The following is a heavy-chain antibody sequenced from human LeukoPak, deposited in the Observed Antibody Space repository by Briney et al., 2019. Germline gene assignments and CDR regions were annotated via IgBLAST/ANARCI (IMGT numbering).Heavy chain of an antibody. V-gene: IGHV3-11*06. Sequence: PGGSLRLSCAASGFTFSDYYMNWIRQAPGTGLEWVSSISSISTYTAYADSLRGRFTISRDNSKNSLYLQMDSLRAEDTAVYYCARDLAPRSFDYWGQGTLVTVSS. CDR3: ARDLAPRSFDY. J-gene: IGHJ4*02. CDR1: GFTFSDYY. D-gene: IGHD5-24*01. CDR2: ISSISTYT.